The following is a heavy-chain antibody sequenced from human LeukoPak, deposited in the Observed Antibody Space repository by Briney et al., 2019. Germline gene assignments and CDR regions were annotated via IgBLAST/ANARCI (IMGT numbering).Heavy chain of an antibody. Sequence: SETLSLTCSVSGGSIKNYYWSWIRQPPGKGLEWLGNIYFGGTTDYNSSLKSRLTISVDTFKNLLSLNLQSVTAADTATYYCARHRSDTGGKKGVNWFDPWGQGTLVTVSS. CDR3: ARHRSDTGGKKGVNWFDP. CDR1: GGSIKNYY. D-gene: IGHD4-23*01. V-gene: IGHV4-59*01. CDR2: IYFGGTT. J-gene: IGHJ5*02.